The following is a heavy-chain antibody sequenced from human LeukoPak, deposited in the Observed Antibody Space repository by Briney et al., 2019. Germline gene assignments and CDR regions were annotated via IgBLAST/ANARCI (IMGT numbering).Heavy chain of an antibody. CDR2: INHSGST. J-gene: IGHJ4*02. D-gene: IGHD3-22*01. V-gene: IGHV4-34*01. CDR1: GGSFSGYY. Sequence: SETLSLTCAVYGGSFSGYYWSWIRQPPGKGLEWIGEINHSGSTNYDPSLKSRVTISVDTSKNQFSLKLGSVTAADTAVYYCARWNKYYYDSSGYGNFDYWGQGTLVTVSS. CDR3: ARWNKYYYDSSGYGNFDY.